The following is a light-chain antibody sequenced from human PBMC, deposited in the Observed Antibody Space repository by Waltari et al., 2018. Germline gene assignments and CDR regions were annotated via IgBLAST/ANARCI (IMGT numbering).Light chain of an antibody. Sequence: QSALTQPASVSGSPGQSITISCAGSSGDVGGYNYVSWYQQYTGNAPKLMIYDVNKRPSGVSYRFSGSKSGNTSSLTISGLQGEDEADYYCISYTASGAWLFGGGTKLTVL. CDR1: SGDVGGYNY. J-gene: IGLJ3*02. CDR3: ISYTASGAWL. V-gene: IGLV2-14*01. CDR2: DVN.